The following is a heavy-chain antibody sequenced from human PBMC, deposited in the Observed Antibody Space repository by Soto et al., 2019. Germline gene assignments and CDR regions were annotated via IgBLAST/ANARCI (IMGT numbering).Heavy chain of an antibody. CDR3: ARNRGYSQGD. V-gene: IGHV4-4*02. CDR2: IYASGTT. D-gene: IGHD5-18*01. Sequence: QVQLQESGPGLVKPSGTLSLTCTVSGDSINGNYWSWVRQPPGKGPEWIGEIYASGTTYFNPSLQGRSTISLDKSKNQYYLNMKSLTAADTAVYYCARNRGYSQGDWGQGILVTLSS. J-gene: IGHJ4*02. CDR1: GDSINGNY.